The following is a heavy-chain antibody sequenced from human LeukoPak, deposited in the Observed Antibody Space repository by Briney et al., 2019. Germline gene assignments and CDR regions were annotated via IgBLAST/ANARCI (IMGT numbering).Heavy chain of an antibody. Sequence: ASVNLSCKASGYTFTSYYIDWVRQAPGQGLEWMGVINPSGGSTRYAQKFQGRVTMTGDQSTRTVYMELSSLTSDDTAVYYCARGTTDAYWGQGTPVTVSS. D-gene: IGHD1-1*01. V-gene: IGHV1-46*01. CDR3: ARGTTDAY. CDR2: INPSGGST. CDR1: GYTFTSYY. J-gene: IGHJ4*02.